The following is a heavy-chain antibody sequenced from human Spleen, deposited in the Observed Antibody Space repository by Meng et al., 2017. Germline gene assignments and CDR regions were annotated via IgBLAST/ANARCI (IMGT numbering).Heavy chain of an antibody. CDR3: ARVRGYCSGGSCYYFDY. J-gene: IGHJ4*02. CDR1: GFTFSDYY. Sequence: QVQLVESGGGLVKPGGSLTLSCSASGFTFSDYYISWIRQAPGKGLEWVSYISSSGGTMFDADSVKGRFTISRDNARDSLYLQMNSLRAEDTAVYYCARVRGYCSGGSCYYFDYWGQGTLVTVSS. V-gene: IGHV3-11*01. CDR2: ISSSGGTM. D-gene: IGHD2-15*01.